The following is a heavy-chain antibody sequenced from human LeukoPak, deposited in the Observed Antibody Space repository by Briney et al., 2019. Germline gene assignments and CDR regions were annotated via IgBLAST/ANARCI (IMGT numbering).Heavy chain of an antibody. CDR2: ISWYSGSK. Sequence: PGGSLRLSCAASGFTFNDYGMHWVRHAPGKGVEWVSGISWYSGSKGYADSVKGRFTISRDNAKNYVYLQMNSLRAEDTALYYCAKGQGYCSSTNCYNWFDPWGQGTLVTVSS. CDR3: AKGQGYCSSTNCYNWFDP. V-gene: IGHV3-9*01. CDR1: GFTFNDYG. D-gene: IGHD2-2*01. J-gene: IGHJ5*02.